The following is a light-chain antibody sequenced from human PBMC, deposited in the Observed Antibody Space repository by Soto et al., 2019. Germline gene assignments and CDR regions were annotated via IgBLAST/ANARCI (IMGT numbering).Light chain of an antibody. J-gene: IGKJ1*01. CDR3: QQSYSSPWT. Sequence: DIQMTQSPSSLSASVGDRVTITCRASQTNTNYLNWYQQKPGKAPKLLIYAASTLLSGVPSRFTGGGSGTDFTLTIDSLQPEDFAIYLCQQSYSSPWTFGHGTKVEI. CDR1: QTNTNY. CDR2: AAS. V-gene: IGKV1-39*01.